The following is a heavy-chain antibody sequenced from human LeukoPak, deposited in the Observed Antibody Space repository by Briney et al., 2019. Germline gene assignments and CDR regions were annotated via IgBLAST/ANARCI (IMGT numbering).Heavy chain of an antibody. J-gene: IGHJ4*02. Sequence: GGSLRLSCAASGFTFSNYSMNWVRQAPGKGLEWVSSISSSSSYIYYADSVKGRFTISRDNAKNSLYLQMNSLRAEDTAVYYCARVIAVAGTDYWGQGTLVTVSS. CDR1: GFTFSNYS. V-gene: IGHV3-21*01. D-gene: IGHD6-19*01. CDR3: ARVIAVAGTDY. CDR2: ISSSSSYI.